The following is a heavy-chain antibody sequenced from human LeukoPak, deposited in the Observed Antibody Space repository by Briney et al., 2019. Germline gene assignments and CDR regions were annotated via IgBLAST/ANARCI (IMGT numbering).Heavy chain of an antibody. CDR2: INPNSGGT. CDR1: GYTFTGYY. D-gene: IGHD6-13*01. CDR3: ARVLVSSSWSNDAFDI. Sequence: ASVKVSCKASGYTFTGYYMHWVRQAPGQGLEWMGRINPNSGGTNYAQKFQGRVTMTRDTSISTAYMELSRLRSDDTAVYYCARVLVSSSWSNDAFDIWGQGTMVTVSS. J-gene: IGHJ3*02. V-gene: IGHV1-2*06.